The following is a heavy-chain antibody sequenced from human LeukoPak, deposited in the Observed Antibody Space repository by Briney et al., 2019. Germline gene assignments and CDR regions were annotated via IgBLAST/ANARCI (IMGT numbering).Heavy chain of an antibody. J-gene: IGHJ4*02. V-gene: IGHV3-21*01. CDR2: ISSSSTYI. CDR3: ARTLRIVVVPVAIGY. Sequence: GGSLRLSCGASGFTFSSYYMNWVRQAPGKGLEWVSSISSSSTYIYYADSVKGRFTISRDNAKNSLFLQMNSLRAEDTAVYYCARTLRIVVVPVAIGYWGQGTLVTVSS. CDR1: GFTFSSYY. D-gene: IGHD2-2*02.